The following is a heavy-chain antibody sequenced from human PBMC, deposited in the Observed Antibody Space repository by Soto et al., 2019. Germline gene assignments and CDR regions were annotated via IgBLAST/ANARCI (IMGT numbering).Heavy chain of an antibody. CDR1: GFTFSSYG. CDR2: IWYDGSNK. V-gene: IGHV3-33*01. J-gene: IGHJ6*02. CDR3: ARDMRSSCGPQDHYYYYSGMDV. Sequence: QVQLVESGGGVVQPGRSLRLSCAASGFTFSSYGMHWVRQAPGKGLEWVAVIWYDGSNKYYADSVKGRFTISRDNSKNTLYLQMTSLRAEDTAVYYCARDMRSSCGPQDHYYYYSGMDVWGQGTTVTVSS. D-gene: IGHD6-13*01.